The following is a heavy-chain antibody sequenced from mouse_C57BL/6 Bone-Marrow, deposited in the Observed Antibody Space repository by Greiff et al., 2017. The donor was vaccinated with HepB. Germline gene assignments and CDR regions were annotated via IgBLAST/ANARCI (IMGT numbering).Heavy chain of an antibody. J-gene: IGHJ3*01. CDR1: GYSITSGYY. CDR2: ISYDGSN. Sequence: DVQLVESGPGLVKPSQSLSLTCSVTGYSITSGYYWNWIRQFPGNKLEWMGYISYDGSNNYNPSLKNRISITRDTSKNQFFLKLNSVTTEDTATYYCAREALNSAWFAYWGQGTLVTVSA. CDR3: AREALNSAWFAY. V-gene: IGHV3-6*01. D-gene: IGHD1-3*01.